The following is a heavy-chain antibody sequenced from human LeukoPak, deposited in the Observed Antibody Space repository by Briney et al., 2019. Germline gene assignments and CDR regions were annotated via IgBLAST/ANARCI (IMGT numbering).Heavy chain of an antibody. Sequence: SETLSLTCTASGYSISSGYYWGWIRQPPGKGLEWIGSIYHSGSTYYNPSLKSRVTISVDTSKNQFSLKLSSVTAADTAVYYCARYCSGGSCYSAFQANWGQGTLVTVSS. J-gene: IGHJ4*02. CDR1: GYSISSGYY. CDR2: IYHSGST. V-gene: IGHV4-38-2*02. D-gene: IGHD2-15*01. CDR3: ARYCSGGSCYSAFQAN.